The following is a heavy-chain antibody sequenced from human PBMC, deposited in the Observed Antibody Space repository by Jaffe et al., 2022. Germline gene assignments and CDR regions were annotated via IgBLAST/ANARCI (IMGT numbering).Heavy chain of an antibody. Sequence: QVQLVQSGAEVKKPGASVKVSCKASGYTFTGYYMHWVRQAPGQGLEWMGRINPNSGGTNYAQKFQGRVTMTRDTSISTAYMELSRLRSDDTAVYYCARDKRRYSSSSGGGIDYWGQGTLVTVSS. D-gene: IGHD6-6*01. V-gene: IGHV1-2*06. J-gene: IGHJ4*02. CDR2: INPNSGGT. CDR3: ARDKRRYSSSSGGGIDY. CDR1: GYTFTGYY.